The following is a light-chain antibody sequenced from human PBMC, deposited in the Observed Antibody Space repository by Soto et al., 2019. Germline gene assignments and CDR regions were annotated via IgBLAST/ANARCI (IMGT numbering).Light chain of an antibody. V-gene: IGLV1-40*01. Sequence: QSVLTQPPSVSGAPGQRVTISCTGSSSNIGADYDVHWYQHLPGTAPKVVIYGNSNRPSGVPDRFSGSKSGTSASLAITGLQAEDEADYYCQSYDTSLSGFRVFGGGTKLTVL. CDR1: SSNIGADYD. J-gene: IGLJ3*02. CDR2: GNS. CDR3: QSYDTSLSGFRV.